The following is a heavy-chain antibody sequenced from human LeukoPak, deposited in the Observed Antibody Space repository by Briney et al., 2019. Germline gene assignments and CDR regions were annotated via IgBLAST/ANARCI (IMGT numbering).Heavy chain of an antibody. CDR2: ISFDGSKE. CDR1: GFMFRSYA. J-gene: IGHJ4*02. D-gene: IGHD5-12*01. V-gene: IGHV3-30*04. Sequence: GGSLRLSCAASGFMFRSYAMHWVRQAPGKGLEWVAVISFDGSKEDNADSVKGRFTISRDNSKNTLYLQMNRLRPEDTAVYYCAREPSMGYSDYDWTFDYWGQGTLVTVSS. CDR3: AREPSMGYSDYDWTFDY.